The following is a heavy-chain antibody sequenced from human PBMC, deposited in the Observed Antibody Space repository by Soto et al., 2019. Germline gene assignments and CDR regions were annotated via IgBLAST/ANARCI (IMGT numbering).Heavy chain of an antibody. D-gene: IGHD6-13*01. Sequence: SETLSLTCAVYGWPFSDYHWTWIRQPPGKGLEWIGEIHHSGSTYYNPSLKSRVTISVDTSKNQFSLKLHSVTAADTAVYYCARAAAGTQGWFDPWGQGTLVTVSS. V-gene: IGHV4-34*01. CDR3: ARAAAGTQGWFDP. CDR1: GWPFSDYH. CDR2: IHHSGST. J-gene: IGHJ5*02.